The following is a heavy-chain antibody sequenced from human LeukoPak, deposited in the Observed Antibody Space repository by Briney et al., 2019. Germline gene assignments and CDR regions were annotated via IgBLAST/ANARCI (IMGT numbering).Heavy chain of an antibody. CDR3: ARDLVGSSSG. D-gene: IGHD6-6*01. V-gene: IGHV1-46*01. J-gene: IGHJ4*02. CDR1: GYTFTRYY. Sequence: ASVTVSCKASGYTFTRYYIHWVRQAPGHGLEWMGVVNPSGGSTTHARKFQGRVTMTRDTSTSTVYMDLSSLRSEDTAVYYCARDLVGSSSGWGQGTLVTVSS. CDR2: VNPSGGST.